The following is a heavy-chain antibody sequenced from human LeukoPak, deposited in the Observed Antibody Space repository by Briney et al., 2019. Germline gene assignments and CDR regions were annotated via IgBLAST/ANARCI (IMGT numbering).Heavy chain of an antibody. CDR1: GYTFTGYY. V-gene: IGHV1-2*04. CDR3: ARGAPSYYYYGMDV. CDR2: INPNSGGT. D-gene: IGHD3-16*01. J-gene: IGHJ6*02. Sequence: ASVKVSCKASGYTFTGYYMHWVRQAPGQGLERMGWINPNSGGTNYAQKFQGWVTMTRDTSISTAYMELSRLRSDDTAVYYCARGAPSYYYYGMDVWGQGTTVTVSS.